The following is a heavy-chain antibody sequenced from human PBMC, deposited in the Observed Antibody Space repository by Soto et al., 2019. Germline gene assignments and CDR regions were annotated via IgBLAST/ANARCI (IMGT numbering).Heavy chain of an antibody. CDR3: ARIGSWALNFDY. D-gene: IGHD6-13*01. CDR1: GFTFSSYH. V-gene: IGHV3-33*01. CDR2: IWNDESNK. Sequence: QVQLVESGGGVVQPGRSLRLSCAASGFTFSSYHMHWVRQAPGKGLEWVALIWNDESNKFYADSVKGRFTISRDNSKNMLWLQINSLRVEDTAVYYCARIGSWALNFDYWGQGTLVIVSS. J-gene: IGHJ4*02.